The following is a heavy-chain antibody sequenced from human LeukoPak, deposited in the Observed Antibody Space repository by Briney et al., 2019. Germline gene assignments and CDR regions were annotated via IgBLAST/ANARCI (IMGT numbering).Heavy chain of an antibody. CDR2: IRYDGSNK. CDR3: AKVSLGYCSSTSCFVFDY. V-gene: IGHV3-30*02. CDR1: GFTFSSYG. J-gene: IGHJ4*02. D-gene: IGHD2-2*01. Sequence: GRSLRLSCAASGFTFSSYGMHWVRQAPGKGLEWVAFIRYDGSNKYYADSVKGRFTISRDNSKNTLYLQMNSLRAEDTAVYYCAKVSLGYCSSTSCFVFDYWGQGTLVTVSS.